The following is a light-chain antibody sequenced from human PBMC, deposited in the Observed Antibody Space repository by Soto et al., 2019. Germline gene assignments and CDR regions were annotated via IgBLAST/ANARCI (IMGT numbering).Light chain of an antibody. CDR1: QSVSSY. Sequence: EIVLTQSPATVSLSPGERATLSCRASQSVSSYLAWYQQKPGQAPRLLFYEASNRATGIPVRFSGSGSGKDFTLTISSLEPEDFAVYYCQQRSNWLWTFGQGTKVGIK. J-gene: IGKJ1*01. CDR2: EAS. V-gene: IGKV3-11*01. CDR3: QQRSNWLWT.